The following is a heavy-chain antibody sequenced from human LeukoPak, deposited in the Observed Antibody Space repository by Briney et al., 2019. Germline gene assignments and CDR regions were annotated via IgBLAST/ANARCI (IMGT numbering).Heavy chain of an antibody. CDR3: GRAYGWGYMDV. CDR2: IYYSGST. CDR1: GGSISSSSYY. Sequence: SETLSLTCTVSGGSISSSSYYWGWIRQPPGKGLEWIGSIYYSGSTNYNPSLKSRVTISVDTSKNQFSLKLSSVTAADTAVYYCGRAYGWGYMDVGGKGTRVTVPS. D-gene: IGHD3-10*01. J-gene: IGHJ6*03. V-gene: IGHV4-39*07.